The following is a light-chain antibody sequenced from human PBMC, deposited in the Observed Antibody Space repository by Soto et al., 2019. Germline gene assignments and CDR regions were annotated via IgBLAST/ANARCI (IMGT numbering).Light chain of an antibody. V-gene: IGKV3D-15*02. CDR2: GAS. Sequence: IILMQSPATLSVSPGDRATLSCRASQSVSRHLAWYQHKPGQAPRLLIYGASNRATGIPSRFSGSGSGTEFTLTISSLQPDDFATYYCQQYNSYWTFGQGTKVDI. CDR1: QSVSRH. J-gene: IGKJ1*01. CDR3: QQYNSYWT.